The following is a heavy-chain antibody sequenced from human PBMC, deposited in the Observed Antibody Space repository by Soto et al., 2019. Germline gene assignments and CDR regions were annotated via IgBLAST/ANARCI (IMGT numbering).Heavy chain of an antibody. CDR3: ASGHSGYDPYGMDV. Sequence: PGESLKLSCRGSGYNFTSYWISWVRQMPGEGREWMGRIDPSDSYTNYSPSFQGHVTISADKSISTAYLQWSSLKASDTAMYYCASGHSGYDPYGMDVWGKGTTVTVAS. CDR1: GYNFTSYW. CDR2: IDPSDSYT. V-gene: IGHV5-10-1*01. J-gene: IGHJ6*04. D-gene: IGHD5-12*01.